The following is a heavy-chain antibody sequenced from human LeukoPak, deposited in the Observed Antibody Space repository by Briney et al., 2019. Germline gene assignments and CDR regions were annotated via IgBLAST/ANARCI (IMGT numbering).Heavy chain of an antibody. D-gene: IGHD3-22*01. CDR3: ARSPLAFYDSSGYPRVWFDS. CDR1: GGSISSYY. V-gene: IGHV4-59*01. CDR2: IYYSGST. Sequence: ASETLSLTCTVSGGSISSYYWSWIRQPPGKGLEWIGYIYYSGSTNYNPSLKSRVTISVDTSKNQFSLKLSSVTAADTAVYYCARSPLAFYDSSGYPRVWFDSWGQGTLVTVSS. J-gene: IGHJ5*01.